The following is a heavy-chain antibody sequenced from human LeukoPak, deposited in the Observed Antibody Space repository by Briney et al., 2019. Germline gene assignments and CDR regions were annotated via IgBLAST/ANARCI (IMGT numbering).Heavy chain of an antibody. D-gene: IGHD2-2*01. CDR1: GFSFSNYA. CDR2: ISGSGSST. Sequence: GGSLRLSCAASGFSFSNYAMSWVRQAPGKGLEWVSAISGSGSSTYYADSVKGRFTISRDNAKNSLYLQMNSLRAEDTAVYYCARTDRDIVVVPAAINWFDPWGQGTLVTVSS. V-gene: IGHV3-23*01. CDR3: ARTDRDIVVVPAAINWFDP. J-gene: IGHJ5*02.